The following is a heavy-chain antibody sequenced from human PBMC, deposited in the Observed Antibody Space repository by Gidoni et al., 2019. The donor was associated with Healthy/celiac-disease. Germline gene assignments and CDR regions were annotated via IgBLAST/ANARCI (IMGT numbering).Heavy chain of an antibody. Sequence: EVQLVASGGGLVQPGGSLRLSCAASGFTFSSYSMNWVRQAPGKGLEWVSYISSSSSTIYYADSVKGRFTISRDNAKNSLYLQMNSLRDEDTAVYYCARDPLYSSSLTFDYWGQGTLVTVSS. J-gene: IGHJ4*02. CDR2: ISSSSSTI. D-gene: IGHD6-6*01. CDR3: ARDPLYSSSLTFDY. V-gene: IGHV3-48*02. CDR1: GFTFSSYS.